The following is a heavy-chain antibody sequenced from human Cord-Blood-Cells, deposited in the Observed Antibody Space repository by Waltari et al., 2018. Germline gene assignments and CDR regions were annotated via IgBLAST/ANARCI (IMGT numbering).Heavy chain of an antibody. CDR1: GGSFSGSY. Sequence: QVQLQQWGAGLLKPSETLSLTCAVYGGSFSGSYWSWIRQPPGKGLEWIGEINHSGSTNYNPSLKSRVTISVDTSKNQFSLKLSSVTAADTAVYYCAGSLGSGYYVPDAFDIWGQGTMVTVSS. CDR3: AGSLGSGYYVPDAFDI. D-gene: IGHD3-3*01. V-gene: IGHV4-34*01. CDR2: INHSGST. J-gene: IGHJ3*02.